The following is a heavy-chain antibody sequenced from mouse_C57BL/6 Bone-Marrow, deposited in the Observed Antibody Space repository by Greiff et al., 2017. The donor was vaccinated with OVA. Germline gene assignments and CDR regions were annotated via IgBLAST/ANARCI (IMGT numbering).Heavy chain of an antibody. J-gene: IGHJ3*01. CDR3: ARFRFAY. CDR2: IDPANGTP. CDR1: GFNIKNNY. V-gene: IGHV14-3*01. Sequence: VQLQQSVAELVRPGASVKLSCTASGFNIKNNYMHWVKQRPEQGLEWIGRIDPANGTPTYAPKFQGKAPITADTSSNTAYLQLSSLTSEDTAIYYCARFRFAYWGQGTLVTVSA.